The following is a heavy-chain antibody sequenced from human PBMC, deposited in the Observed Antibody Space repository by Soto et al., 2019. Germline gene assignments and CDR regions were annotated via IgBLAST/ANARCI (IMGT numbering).Heavy chain of an antibody. V-gene: IGHV5-51*01. J-gene: IGHJ6*02. Sequence: KITGESLKISCKGSGYSFTSYWIGWVRQMPGKGLEWMGIIYPGDSDTRYNPSFQGQVTISADKSISTAYLQWSSLKASDTAMYYCARRLRSSENYYYYGMDVWGQGTTVTVSS. CDR2: IYPGDSDT. D-gene: IGHD2-15*01. CDR1: GYSFTSYW. CDR3: ARRLRSSENYYYYGMDV.